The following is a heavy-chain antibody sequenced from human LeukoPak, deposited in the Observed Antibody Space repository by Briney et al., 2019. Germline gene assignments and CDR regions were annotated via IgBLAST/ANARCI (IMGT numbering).Heavy chain of an antibody. CDR1: GGSISNYY. V-gene: IGHV4-59*08. Sequence: SETLSLTCTVSGGSISNYYWSWVRQPPGKGLEWIGCIYYISSTNYNPSLKSRVTIPPDTSKNQFSLELSSVTAADTAVYYCARHGGAYSFDYWGQGTLVTVSS. CDR3: ARHGGAYSFDY. D-gene: IGHD4-11*01. CDR2: IYYISST. J-gene: IGHJ4*02.